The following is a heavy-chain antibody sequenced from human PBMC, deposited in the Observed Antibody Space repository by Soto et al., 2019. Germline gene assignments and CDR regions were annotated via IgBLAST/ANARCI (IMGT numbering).Heavy chain of an antibody. D-gene: IGHD6-25*01. CDR3: VRAAYSSGLKQNGMDV. Sequence: PLQTLSVTCAISGDSVSSNSAWNWIRQSPSRGLEWLGRTYYRSKWYNDYAESVKSRITINSDTSKNQFSLQLNSVTPEDTAVYYCVRAAYSSGLKQNGMDVWGQGTTVTVSS. J-gene: IGHJ6*02. CDR2: TYYRSKWYN. CDR1: GDSVSSNSA. V-gene: IGHV6-1*01.